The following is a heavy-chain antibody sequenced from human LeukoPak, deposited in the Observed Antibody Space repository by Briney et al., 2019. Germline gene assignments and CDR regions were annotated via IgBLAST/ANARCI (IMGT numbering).Heavy chain of an antibody. J-gene: IGHJ4*02. D-gene: IGHD1-7*01. Sequence: PSETLSLTCTVSGGSISSYYRSWIRQPPGKGLEWIGYIYYSGSTNYNPSLKSRVTISVDTSKNQFSLKLSSVTAADTAVYYCARDITGTTSFDYWGQGTLVTVSS. CDR1: GGSISSYY. CDR2: IYYSGST. V-gene: IGHV4-59*01. CDR3: ARDITGTTSFDY.